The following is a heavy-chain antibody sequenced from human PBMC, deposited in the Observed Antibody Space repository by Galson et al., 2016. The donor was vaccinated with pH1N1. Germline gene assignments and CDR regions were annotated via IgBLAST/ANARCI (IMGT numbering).Heavy chain of an antibody. CDR1: GFIFSDYW. CDR2: IRQDGSEK. CDR3: ARRYFDP. J-gene: IGHJ2*01. V-gene: IGHV3-7*01. Sequence: SLRLSCAASGFIFSDYWMHWVRQAPGKGLEWVANIRQDGSEKYYVDSVKGRFTISRDNAKNSLYLQMNSLRAEDTAVYYCARRYFDPWGRGTLVTVSS.